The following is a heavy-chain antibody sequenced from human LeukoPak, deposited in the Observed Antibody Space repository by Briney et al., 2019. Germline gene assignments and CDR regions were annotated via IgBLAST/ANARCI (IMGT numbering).Heavy chain of an antibody. CDR1: GGTFSSYA. D-gene: IGHD6-13*01. CDR3: ARGGQQLSYYYDY. CDR2: IIPIFGTA. V-gene: IGHV1-69*13. Sequence: ASVKVSCKASGGTFSSYAISWVRQAPGQGLEWMGGIIPIFGTANYAQKFQGRVTITADESTSTAYMELSSLRSEDTAVYYCARGGQQLSYYYDYWGQGTLVTVSS. J-gene: IGHJ4*02.